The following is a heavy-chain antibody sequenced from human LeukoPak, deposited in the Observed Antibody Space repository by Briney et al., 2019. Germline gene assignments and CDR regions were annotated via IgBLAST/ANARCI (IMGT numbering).Heavy chain of an antibody. CDR1: GDSVSSNSVT. V-gene: IGHV6-1*01. J-gene: IGHJ4*02. CDR2: TYYRSTWYN. CDR3: ARGGGAAPGN. Sequence: SQTLSLTCAISGDSVSSNSVTWNWIRQSPSRGLEWLGRTYYRSTWYNDYAVSVRGRITVNPDTSKNQFSLHLNSVTPEDTAVYYCARGGGAAPGNWGQGTLVTVSS. D-gene: IGHD6-13*01.